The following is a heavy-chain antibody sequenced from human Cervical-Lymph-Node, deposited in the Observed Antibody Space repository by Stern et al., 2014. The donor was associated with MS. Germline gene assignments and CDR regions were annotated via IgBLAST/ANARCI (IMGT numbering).Heavy chain of an antibody. CDR2: IISVIGIT. CDR3: ASQSEAGTGD. J-gene: IGHJ4*02. Sequence: VHLVESGAEVKKPGSSVRVSCKASGGTFSGYTISWVRQAPGQGLEWMGRIISVIGITNYAQKFQGRVTITADKSTNTAYMELTSLTSEDTAVYYCASQSEAGTGDWGQGTLVIVSS. D-gene: IGHD1-1*01. CDR1: GGTFSGYT. V-gene: IGHV1-69*09.